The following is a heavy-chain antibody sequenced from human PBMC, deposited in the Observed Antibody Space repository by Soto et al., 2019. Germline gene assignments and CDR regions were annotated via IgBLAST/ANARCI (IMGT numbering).Heavy chain of an antibody. CDR1: GYTFSNYG. Sequence: QVRLVQSGAEVKTPGASVNVSCKASGYTFSNYGLSWVRQAPGQGLEWMGWISVYNGNTNYAQKVQGRVTMTTDTSTNTVNMELRSLIVDDTAIYYCAKANEQWDLSGTDNAFDVWGQGTQITVSA. CDR3: AKANEQWDLSGTDNAFDV. V-gene: IGHV1-18*01. J-gene: IGHJ3*01. D-gene: IGHD1-26*01. CDR2: ISVYNGNT.